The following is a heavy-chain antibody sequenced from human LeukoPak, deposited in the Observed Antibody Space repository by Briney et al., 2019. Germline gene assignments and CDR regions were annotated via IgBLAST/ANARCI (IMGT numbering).Heavy chain of an antibody. J-gene: IGHJ6*02. V-gene: IGHV1-69*13. Sequence: ASVKVSCKASGGTFSSYAISWVRQAPGQGLEWMGGIIPIFGTAYYAQKFQGRVTITADESTSTAYMELSSLRSEDTAVYYCARSRDGDFYYYYGMDVWGQGTTVTVSS. CDR2: IIPIFGTA. CDR1: GGTFSSYA. D-gene: IGHD4-17*01. CDR3: ARSRDGDFYYYYGMDV.